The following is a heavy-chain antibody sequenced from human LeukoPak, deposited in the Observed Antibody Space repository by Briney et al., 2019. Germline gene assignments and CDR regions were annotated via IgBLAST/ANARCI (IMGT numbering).Heavy chain of an antibody. Sequence: GGSLRLSCVASGFTFSSYAVDWVRQAPGKGLEYFSAISRNGDTTYYADSVKGRFTISRDNSKNTLYLQMSSLSPEDTAVYYCVKALTDDAFDIWGQGTMVTVSS. CDR3: VKALTDDAFDI. CDR2: ISRNGDTT. CDR1: GFTFSSYA. V-gene: IGHV3-64D*06. J-gene: IGHJ3*02.